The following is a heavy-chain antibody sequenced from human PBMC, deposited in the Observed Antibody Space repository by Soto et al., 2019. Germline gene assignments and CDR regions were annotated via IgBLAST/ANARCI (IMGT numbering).Heavy chain of an antibody. CDR2: IKNGGAT. V-gene: IGHV3-15*01. CDR3: TYEGDFYFSMDV. D-gene: IGHD3-3*01. J-gene: IGHJ6*02. CDR1: GLKFSDAW. Sequence: DVQVVESGGGLVKPGGSLRLSCAVSGLKFSDAWMNWVRQAPGKGLEWIGRIKNGGATDYAAALKGRFTLSRDDPKNTQYLKKTSMKAEDTGVYYCTYEGDFYFSMDVWGQGTTVIVSS.